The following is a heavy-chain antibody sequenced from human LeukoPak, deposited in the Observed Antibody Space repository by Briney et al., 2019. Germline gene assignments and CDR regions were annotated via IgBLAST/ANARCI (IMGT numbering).Heavy chain of an antibody. Sequence: GGSLRLSCAASGFSFSSQWMSWVRQAPGKGLEWVAIVNQGGTGKYYVDSVKGRFTISRDNAENSLYLQMNSLRAEDTAVYYCARSGKIYFDWLLDYWGQGTLVTVSS. J-gene: IGHJ4*02. CDR1: GFSFSSQW. CDR2: VNQGGTGK. D-gene: IGHD3-9*01. CDR3: ARSGKIYFDWLLDY. V-gene: IGHV3-7*01.